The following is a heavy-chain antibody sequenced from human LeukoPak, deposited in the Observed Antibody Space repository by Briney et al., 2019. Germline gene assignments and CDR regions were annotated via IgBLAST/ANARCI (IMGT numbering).Heavy chain of an antibody. CDR3: ARGFPFGVAQGRTWFDP. Sequence: GGSLRLSCAASGFTFSSYGMHWVRQAPGKGLEWVAVISYDGSNKYYADSVKGRFTISRDNSKNTLYLQMNSLRAEDTAVYYCARGFPFGVAQGRTWFDPWGQGTLVTVSS. D-gene: IGHD3-3*01. CDR2: ISYDGSNK. CDR1: GFTFSSYG. J-gene: IGHJ5*02. V-gene: IGHV3-30*03.